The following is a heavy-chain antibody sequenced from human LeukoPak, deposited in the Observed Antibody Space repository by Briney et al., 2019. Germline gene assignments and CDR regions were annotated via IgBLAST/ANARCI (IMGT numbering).Heavy chain of an antibody. CDR2: IWYDGSNK. CDR1: GFTFSTYG. V-gene: IGHV3-33*06. Sequence: PGRSLRLSCAASGFTFSTYGMHWVRQAPAKGLEWVAVIWYDGSNKYYAGSVRGRFTISRDNSKNTLYLQMNSLRAEDTAVYYCAKDEVGGAGYFGYWGQGTLVTVSS. CDR3: AKDEVGGAGYFGY. D-gene: IGHD4-17*01. J-gene: IGHJ4*02.